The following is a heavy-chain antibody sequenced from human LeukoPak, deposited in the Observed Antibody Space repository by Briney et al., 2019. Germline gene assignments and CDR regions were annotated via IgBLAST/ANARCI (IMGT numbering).Heavy chain of an antibody. CDR1: GFTFNTYA. Sequence: GGSLRLSCAASGFTFNTYAMSWVRQAPGKGLEWVSSISASGAGTYYADSVKGRFTISRDNSENTVYLQMNSLRAEDTAIYYCAKDWSGSDYFDYWSQGTLVTVSS. CDR2: ISASGAGT. CDR3: AKDWSGSDYFDY. D-gene: IGHD1-14*01. J-gene: IGHJ4*02. V-gene: IGHV3-23*01.